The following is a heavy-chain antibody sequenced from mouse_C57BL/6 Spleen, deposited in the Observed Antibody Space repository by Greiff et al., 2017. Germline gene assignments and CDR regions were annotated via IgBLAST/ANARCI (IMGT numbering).Heavy chain of an antibody. J-gene: IGHJ4*01. CDR1: GYSITSGYD. D-gene: IGHD2-3*01. Sequence: EVQLVESGPGMVKPSQSLSLTCTVTGYSITSGYDWHWIRHFPGNKLEWMGYISYSGSTNYNPSLKSRISITHDTSKNHFFLKLNSVTTEDTATYYCARDGLLGYYAMDYWGQGTSVTVSS. CDR2: ISYSGST. CDR3: ARDGLLGYYAMDY. V-gene: IGHV3-1*01.